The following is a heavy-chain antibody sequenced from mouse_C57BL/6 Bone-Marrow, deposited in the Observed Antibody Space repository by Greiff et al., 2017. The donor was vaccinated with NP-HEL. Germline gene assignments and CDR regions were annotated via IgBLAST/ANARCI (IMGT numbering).Heavy chain of an antibody. CDR2: IDPSDSYT. V-gene: IGHV1-69*01. J-gene: IGHJ3*01. D-gene: IGHD4-1*01. CDR3: ARKGSLTGFAY. Sequence: QVQLQQPGAELVMPGASVKLSCKASGYTFTSYWMHWVKQRPGQGLEWIGEIDPSDSYTNYNQKFKGKSTLTVDKSSSTAYMQLSSLTSEDSAVYYCARKGSLTGFAYWGQGTLVTVSA. CDR1: GYTFTSYW.